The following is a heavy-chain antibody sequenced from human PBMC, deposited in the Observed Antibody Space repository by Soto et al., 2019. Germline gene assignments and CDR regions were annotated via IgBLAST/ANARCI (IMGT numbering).Heavy chain of an antibody. V-gene: IGHV3-9*01. Sequence: ESQLVESGGGLVQPGRSLRLSCEASGFIFKNYAMVWVRQGPGKGLEWVSSISWNSGNLDYGDSVKGRFTIPRDNAKNSLYLQMNSLRTEDTAWYFCAKAPVYGSGGWFDPWGQGTLVTVSS. CDR2: ISWNSGNL. CDR3: AKAPVYGSGGWFDP. J-gene: IGHJ5*02. D-gene: IGHD3-10*01. CDR1: GFIFKNYA.